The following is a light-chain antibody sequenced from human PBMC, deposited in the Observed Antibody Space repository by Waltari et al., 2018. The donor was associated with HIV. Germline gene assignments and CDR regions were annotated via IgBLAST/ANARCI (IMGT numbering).Light chain of an antibody. CDR3: QVWDSSSDHVV. CDR2: DDS. V-gene: IGLV3-21*02. J-gene: IGLJ2*01. CDR1: NIGSKS. Sequence: SYVLAEPPSVSVALGHTARTTCVGNNIGSKSVHWYQQKQGQAPVLAVYDDSDRPSGIPERFSGPTSGNTATLTISRVEAGDEADYYCQVWDSSSDHVVFGGGTKLTVL.